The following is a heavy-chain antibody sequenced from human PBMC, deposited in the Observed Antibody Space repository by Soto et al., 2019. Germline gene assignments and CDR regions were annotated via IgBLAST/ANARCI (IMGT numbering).Heavy chain of an antibody. Sequence: ASVKVSCKASGYTFTGYYMHWVRQAPGQGLECLGWINPNSGGTNYAQKFQGRVTMTTDTSTSTAYLELRSLSFDDTAVYFCARAVDYYDSSGYYTHEYFQHWGQGTLVTVSS. D-gene: IGHD3-22*01. CDR1: GYTFTGYY. V-gene: IGHV1-2*02. J-gene: IGHJ1*01. CDR2: INPNSGGT. CDR3: ARAVDYYDSSGYYTHEYFQH.